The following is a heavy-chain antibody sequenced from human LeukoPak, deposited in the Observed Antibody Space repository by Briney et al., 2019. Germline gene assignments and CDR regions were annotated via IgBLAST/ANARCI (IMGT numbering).Heavy chain of an antibody. Sequence: GGSLRLSCAPSGFPFSSYAMSGVRQAPGKGLEWVSGISGSGDSTYYADAVKGRITISRDNSKNTLYLQVNSLRAEDTAVYYCAKDLGSGSGTYYYFDYWGQGTLVTVSS. CDR3: AKDLGSGSGTYYYFDY. CDR2: ISGSGDST. CDR1: GFPFSSYA. J-gene: IGHJ4*02. D-gene: IGHD1-26*01. V-gene: IGHV3-23*01.